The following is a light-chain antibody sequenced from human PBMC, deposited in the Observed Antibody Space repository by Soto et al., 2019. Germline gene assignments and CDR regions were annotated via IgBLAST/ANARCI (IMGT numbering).Light chain of an antibody. CDR1: SSNIGNHY. CDR3: GTWDSTLSAGGDV. CDR2: ENN. Sequence: SLLPQPPSVSASPGQKVTISCSGSSSNIGNHYVSWYQKLPGTGPKLLIYENNKRPSGIPDRFSGSKSGTSATLDITGLQTGDEADYYCGTWDSTLSAGGDVFGTGTKVTVL. J-gene: IGLJ1*01. V-gene: IGLV1-51*02.